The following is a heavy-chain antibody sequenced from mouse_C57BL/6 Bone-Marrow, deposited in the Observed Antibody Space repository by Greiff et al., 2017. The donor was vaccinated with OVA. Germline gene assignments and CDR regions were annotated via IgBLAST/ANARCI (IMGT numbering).Heavy chain of an antibody. D-gene: IGHD1-1*01. CDR3: ARDYGSSLGYFDV. Sequence: VQLQQSDAELVKPGASVKISCKVSGYTFNDHTIHWMNQRPEQGLDWIGYIYPRDGSTKYNEKFKGKATLTADKSSSTAYMQLNSLTSEDSAVYFCARDYGSSLGYFDVWGTGTTVTVSS. J-gene: IGHJ1*03. V-gene: IGHV1-78*01. CDR2: IYPRDGST. CDR1: GYTFNDHT.